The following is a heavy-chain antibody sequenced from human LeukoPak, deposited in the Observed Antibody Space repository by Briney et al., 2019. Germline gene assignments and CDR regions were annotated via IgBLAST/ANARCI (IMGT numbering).Heavy chain of an antibody. V-gene: IGHV3-43*01. CDR3: AKEVDCPSDCHCYRS. Sequence: GGSLRLSCAVSRFTFDSFTIHWVRQTPGKGLEWVSLINRRSHTFYDASVKGGFTISRNNSRNPVFLQMNSLRPEDTALYHCAKEVDCPSDCHCYRSWGQGTLVTVSS. J-gene: IGHJ5*02. D-gene: IGHD2-21*01. CDR1: RFTFDSFT. CDR2: INRRSHT.